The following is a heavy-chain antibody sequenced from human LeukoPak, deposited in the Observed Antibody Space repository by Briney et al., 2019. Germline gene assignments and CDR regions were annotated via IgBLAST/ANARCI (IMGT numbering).Heavy chain of an antibody. CDR2: INPNSGGT. J-gene: IGHJ5*02. Sequence: ASVKVSCKASGYTFTDYYMHWVRQAPGQGLEWMGWINPNSGGTNYAQKFQGRVTMTRDTSISTAYMELSRLRSDDTAVYYCARGRDFWSGYYTRTGFDPWGQGTLVTVSS. CDR3: ARGRDFWSGYYTRTGFDP. D-gene: IGHD3-3*01. CDR1: GYTFTDYY. V-gene: IGHV1-2*02.